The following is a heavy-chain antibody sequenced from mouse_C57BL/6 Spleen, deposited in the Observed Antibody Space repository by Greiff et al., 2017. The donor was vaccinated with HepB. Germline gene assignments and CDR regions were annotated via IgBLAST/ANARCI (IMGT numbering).Heavy chain of an antibody. CDR2: IYPGDGDT. CDR3: ARRDRFAY. CDR1: GYAFSSSW. Sequence: VKLMESGPELVKPGASVKISCKASGYAFSSSWMNWVKQRPGKGLEWIGRIYPGDGDTNYNGKFKGKATLTADKSSSTAYMQLSSLTSEDSAVYFCARRDRFAYWGQGTLVTVSA. J-gene: IGHJ3*01. V-gene: IGHV1-82*01.